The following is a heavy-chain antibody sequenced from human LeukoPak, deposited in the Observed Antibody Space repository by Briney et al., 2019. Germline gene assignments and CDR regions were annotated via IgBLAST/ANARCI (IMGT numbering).Heavy chain of an antibody. CDR2: ISSGSSYT. CDR1: GFTFSSYN. D-gene: IGHD2-15*01. J-gene: IGHJ3*01. Sequence: GGSLRLSCAASGFTFSSYNMNWVRQAPGKGLEWVSSISSGSSYTYYADSVKGRFTISRDNAKNSLYLQMNSLRAEDTALYYCARHGGNAFDVWGQGTMVTVSS. CDR3: ARHGGNAFDV. V-gene: IGHV3-21*01.